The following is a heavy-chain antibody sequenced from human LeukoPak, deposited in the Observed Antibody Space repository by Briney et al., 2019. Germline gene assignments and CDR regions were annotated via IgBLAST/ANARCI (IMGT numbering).Heavy chain of an antibody. D-gene: IGHD3-3*01. Sequence: ASVKVSCKASEYTFTGYYMHWVRQAPGQGLEWMGWINPNTGDTNYAQKFQGRVTMTRDTSISTAYMELSRLRSDDTAVYYCARGSGYYAFDIWGQGTMVTVSS. CDR3: ARGSGYYAFDI. CDR1: EYTFTGYY. V-gene: IGHV1-2*02. CDR2: INPNTGDT. J-gene: IGHJ3*02.